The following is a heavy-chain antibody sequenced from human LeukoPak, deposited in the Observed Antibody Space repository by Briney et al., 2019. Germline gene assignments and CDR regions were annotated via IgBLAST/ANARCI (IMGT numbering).Heavy chain of an antibody. D-gene: IGHD3-9*01. CDR2: IYYSGST. CDR1: GGSISSYY. V-gene: IGHV4-59*01. J-gene: IGHJ4*02. Sequence: SETLSLTCTVSGGSISSYYWSWIRQPPGKGLEWIGYIYYSGSTNYNPSLKSRVTISVDTSKNQFSLKLSSVTAADTAVYYCARDLLQYFDWLTTAGYWGQGTLVSVSS. CDR3: ARDLLQYFDWLTTAGY.